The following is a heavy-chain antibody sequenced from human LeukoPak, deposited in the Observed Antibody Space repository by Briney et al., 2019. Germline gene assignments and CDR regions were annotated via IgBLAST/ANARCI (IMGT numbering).Heavy chain of an antibody. D-gene: IGHD2-21*02. CDR3: ATLDRTAIRY. V-gene: IGHV1-24*01. J-gene: IGHJ4*02. Sequence: GASVEVSCKVSGYTLTELSMHWVRQAPGKGREWMGGFDPEDGETIYAQKFQGRVTMTEDTSTDTAYMELSSLRSEDTAVYYCATLDRTAIRYWGQGTLVTVSS. CDR1: GYTLTELS. CDR2: FDPEDGET.